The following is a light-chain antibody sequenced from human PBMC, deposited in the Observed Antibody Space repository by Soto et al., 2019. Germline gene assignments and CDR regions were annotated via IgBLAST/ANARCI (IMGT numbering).Light chain of an antibody. Sequence: QSALTQPASVSGSPGQSITISCTGTISDFVLYNYVSWYQQHPGKAPKLMLYGVSNRPSGVSNRFSGSKSGNTASLTISGLQAEDEADYYFSSHTTTSSALQVFGTATKVTVL. CDR3: SSHTTTSSALQV. CDR2: GVS. J-gene: IGLJ1*01. CDR1: ISDFVLYNY. V-gene: IGLV2-14*01.